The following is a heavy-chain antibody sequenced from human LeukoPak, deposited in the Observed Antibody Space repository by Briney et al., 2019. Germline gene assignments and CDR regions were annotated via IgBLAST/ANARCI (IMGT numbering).Heavy chain of an antibody. CDR3: ANLLRDVYHSGHYFDW. CDR2: ISDSGGDT. CDR1: GVTFRNYA. V-gene: IGHV3-23*01. J-gene: IGHJ4*02. Sequence: PGGTLRLSCAAAGVTFRNYAMSWVRQPPGRGLEWVSAISDSGGDTYSADSVKGRFTISRDNSKNTLYLQMNGLRVEDTAVYYCANLLRDVYHSGHYFDWWGQGTLVTVSS. D-gene: IGHD5-24*01.